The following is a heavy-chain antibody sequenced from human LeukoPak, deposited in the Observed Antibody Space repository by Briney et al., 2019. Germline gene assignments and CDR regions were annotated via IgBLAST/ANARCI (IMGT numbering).Heavy chain of an antibody. CDR3: ARDVSGTGGKDY. J-gene: IGHJ4*02. CDR2: IKQDGSQK. CDR1: RFTFSSYW. Sequence: PGGSLRLSCTASRFTFSSYWMNWVRQAPGKGLEWVANIKQDGSQKYYVDSVKGRFTIPRDNAKNSLYLQMNSLGAEDTAVYYCARDVSGTGGKDYWGQGTLVTVSS. D-gene: IGHD1-1*01. V-gene: IGHV3-7*01.